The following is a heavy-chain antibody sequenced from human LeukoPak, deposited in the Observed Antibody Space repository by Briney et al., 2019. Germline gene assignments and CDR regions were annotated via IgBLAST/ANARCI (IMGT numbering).Heavy chain of an antibody. CDR2: ISAYNGNT. Sequence: GASVKVSCKASGYTFTSYGISWGRQAPGQGLEWMGWISAYNGNTNYAQKLQGRVTMTTDTSTSTAYMELRSLRSDDTAVYYCARGMGCSSTSCPHYYYYYGMDVWGQGTTVTVSS. CDR3: ARGMGCSSTSCPHYYYYYGMDV. D-gene: IGHD2-2*01. CDR1: GYTFTSYG. V-gene: IGHV1-18*01. J-gene: IGHJ6*02.